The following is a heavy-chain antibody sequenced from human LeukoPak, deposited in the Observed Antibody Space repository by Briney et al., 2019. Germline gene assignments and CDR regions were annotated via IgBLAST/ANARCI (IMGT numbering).Heavy chain of an antibody. CDR3: ASQPGGVTNYFDY. J-gene: IGHJ4*02. V-gene: IGHV4-34*01. CDR2: INHSGST. CDR1: GGSFSGYY. D-gene: IGHD2-21*02. Sequence: SETLSLTCAVYGGSFSGYYWSWIRQPPGKGLEWIGEINHSGSTNYNPSLKSRVTISVDTSKNQFSLKLSSVTAADTAVYYCASQPGGVTNYFDYWGQGTLVTVSS.